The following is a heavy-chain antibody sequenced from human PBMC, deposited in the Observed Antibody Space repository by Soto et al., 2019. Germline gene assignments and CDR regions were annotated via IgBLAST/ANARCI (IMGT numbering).Heavy chain of an antibody. J-gene: IGHJ4*02. CDR3: AVYGYGVSAAAY. Sequence: PGGSLRLSCAGSGLTFRNDWLSWVRQAPGKGLEWVANINQDGSERYYVDSVRGRFTISRDDVENSLYLQLNSLRPEDTAVYYCAVYGYGVSAAAYWGQGTLVTISS. D-gene: IGHD4-17*01. CDR2: INQDGSER. CDR1: GLTFRNDW. V-gene: IGHV3-7*03.